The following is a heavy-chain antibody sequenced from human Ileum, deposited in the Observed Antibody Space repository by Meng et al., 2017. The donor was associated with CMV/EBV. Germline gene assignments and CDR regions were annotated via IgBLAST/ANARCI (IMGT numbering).Heavy chain of an antibody. CDR1: GQPLNGFF. CDR2: VNNRGRT. CDR3: ASGRLQFTPSALQH. Sequence: QVQFKPWGQGPLKPSETLSLTCAVSGQPLNGFFCSWIRQPPGRGLEWIGEVNNRGRTNYNPSLKSRLTISIDTSKRQLSLMVTSVTAADSAIYYCASGRLQFTPSALQHWGPGTLVTVSS. V-gene: IGHV4-34*02. D-gene: IGHD5-24*01. J-gene: IGHJ1*01.